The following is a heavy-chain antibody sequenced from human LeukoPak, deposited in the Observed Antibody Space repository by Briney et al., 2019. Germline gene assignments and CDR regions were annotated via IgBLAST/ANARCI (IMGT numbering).Heavy chain of an antibody. V-gene: IGHV3-30-3*01. CDR2: ISYDGSNK. CDR3: ARARAPYYYYGMDV. Sequence: GALRLSCSGPGFPLRSYALHRGRPAPGKGVGGGAVISYDGSNKYYADSVKGRFTISRDNSKNTLYLQMNSLRAEDTAVYYCARARAPYYYYGMDVWGQGTTVTVSS. J-gene: IGHJ6*02. CDR1: GFPLRSYA.